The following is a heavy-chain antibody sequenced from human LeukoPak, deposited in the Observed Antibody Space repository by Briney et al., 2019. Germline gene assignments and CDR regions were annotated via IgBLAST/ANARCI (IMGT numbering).Heavy chain of an antibody. D-gene: IGHD2-21*01. CDR1: GGSISSGGYY. Sequence: PSQTLSLTCTVSGGSISSGGYYWSWIRQPPGKGLEWIGYIYYSGNTYYNPSLKSRATISVDTSKNQFSLKLNSVTAADTAVYYCARKIAATWYFDYWGQGTLVTVS. J-gene: IGHJ4*02. CDR3: ARKIAATWYFDY. CDR2: IYYSGNT. V-gene: IGHV4-30-2*01.